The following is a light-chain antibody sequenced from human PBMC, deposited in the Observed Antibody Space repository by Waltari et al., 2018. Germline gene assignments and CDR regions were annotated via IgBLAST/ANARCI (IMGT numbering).Light chain of an antibody. CDR3: STRNGRASQVV. CDR2: GKE. CDR1: SLRTSY. V-gene: IGLV3-19*01. Sequence: SSGLTQDPAVSVALGQTIRITCRGDSLRTSYASWYQVKTGQAPVLVMFGKEKRPTGVQDRIAGESSETTCSLIITGAQAEEEADYYGSTRNGRASQVVFAGGTKVTVL. J-gene: IGLJ2*01.